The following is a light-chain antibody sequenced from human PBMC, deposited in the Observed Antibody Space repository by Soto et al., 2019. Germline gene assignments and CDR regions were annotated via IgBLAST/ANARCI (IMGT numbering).Light chain of an antibody. CDR1: QSVNNYY. CDR2: GAS. Sequence: EIVLTQSPDTLSLSPGERATLSCRASQSVNNYYVAWYQQKPGQAPRLLIYGASSRATGIPDRFSGSGSGTDFTLTISRLEPEEFAVYHCQQYGTSPGTFGQGTKVEIK. J-gene: IGKJ1*01. V-gene: IGKV3-20*01. CDR3: QQYGTSPGT.